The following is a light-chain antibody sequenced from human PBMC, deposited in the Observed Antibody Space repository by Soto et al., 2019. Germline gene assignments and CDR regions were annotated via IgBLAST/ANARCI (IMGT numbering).Light chain of an antibody. J-gene: IGLJ1*01. Sequence: QSVLTQPPSASGAAGQSVTISCTGTTSDVGGYKYVSWHQQRPGRAPRLILYEVNKRPAGVPDRFSGSKSGNTASLTVSGLQADDEADYYCISYAGSNTYVFGTGTKV. CDR1: TSDVGGYKY. CDR2: EVN. CDR3: ISYAGSNTYV. V-gene: IGLV2-8*01.